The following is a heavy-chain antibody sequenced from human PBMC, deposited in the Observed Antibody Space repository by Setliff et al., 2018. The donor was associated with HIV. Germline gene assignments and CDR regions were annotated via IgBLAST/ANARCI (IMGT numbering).Heavy chain of an antibody. Sequence: ASVKVSCKASGYTFSSNDINWVRQATGQGLEWMGRMNPNSGNTGYAQKFQGRVTMTRDTSISTAYMELNNLKFEDTAVYYCARARRDSYDRGRRNHYYIDVWGKGTTVTVSS. J-gene: IGHJ6*03. D-gene: IGHD3-22*01. CDR1: GYTFSSND. CDR3: ARARRDSYDRGRRNHYYIDV. V-gene: IGHV1-8*01. CDR2: MNPNSGNT.